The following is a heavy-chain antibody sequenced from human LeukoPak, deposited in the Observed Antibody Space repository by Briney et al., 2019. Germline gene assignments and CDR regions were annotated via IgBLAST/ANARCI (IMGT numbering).Heavy chain of an antibody. J-gene: IGHJ4*02. CDR2: IIPILGLA. Sequence: SVKVSCKASGGTFSSYAISWVRQAPGQGLEWMGRIIPILGLANYAQKFQGRVTITADKSTSTAYMELSSLRAEDTAVYYCATPPGIAAAGTGYWGQGTLVTVSS. D-gene: IGHD6-13*01. CDR1: GGTFSSYA. V-gene: IGHV1-69*04. CDR3: ATPPGIAAAGTGY.